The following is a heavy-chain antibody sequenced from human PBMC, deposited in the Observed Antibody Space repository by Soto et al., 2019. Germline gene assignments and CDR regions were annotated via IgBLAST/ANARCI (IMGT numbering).Heavy chain of an antibody. CDR1: GYSFTSYW. CDR2: IYPGDSDT. Sequence: GESLKISCKGSGYSFTSYWIGWVRQMPVKGLEWMGIIYPGDSDTRYSPSFQGQVTISADKSISTAYLQWSSLKASDTAMYYCARQGHSGYSYYYGMEVWGQGTAVNVSS. J-gene: IGHJ6*01. CDR3: ARQGHSGYSYYYGMEV. V-gene: IGHV5-51*01. D-gene: IGHD5-12*01.